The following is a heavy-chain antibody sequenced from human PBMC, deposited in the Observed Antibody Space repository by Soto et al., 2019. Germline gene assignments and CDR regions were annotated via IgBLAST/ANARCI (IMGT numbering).Heavy chain of an antibody. J-gene: IGHJ6*02. D-gene: IGHD4-17*01. V-gene: IGHV3-30-3*01. CDR3: VRDQSTVTTLNYYYGMDV. CDR2: ISYDGSNK. CDR1: GFTFSSYA. Sequence: GSLRLSCAASGFTFSSYAMHWVRQAPGKGLEWVAVISYDGSNKYYADSVKGRFTISRDNSKNTLYLQMNSLRAEDTAVYYCVRDQSTVTTLNYYYGMDVWGQGTTVTVSS.